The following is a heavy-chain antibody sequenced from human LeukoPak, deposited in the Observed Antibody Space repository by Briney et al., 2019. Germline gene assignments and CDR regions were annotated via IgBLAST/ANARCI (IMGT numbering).Heavy chain of an antibody. CDR3: AKDKYSPNINNWFDP. D-gene: IGHD5-18*01. CDR2: ISYDGSNK. V-gene: IGHV3-30*07. CDR1: GFTFSSYA. J-gene: IGHJ5*02. Sequence: GGSLRLSCAASGFTFSSYAMHWVRQAPGKGLEWVAVISYDGSNKYYADSVEGRFTISRDNSKNTLYLQMNSLRAEDTAVYYCAKDKYSPNINNWFDPWGQGTLVTVSS.